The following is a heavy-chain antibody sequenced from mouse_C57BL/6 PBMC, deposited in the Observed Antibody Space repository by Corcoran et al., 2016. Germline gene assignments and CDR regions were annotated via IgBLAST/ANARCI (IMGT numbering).Heavy chain of an antibody. J-gene: IGHJ1*03. V-gene: IGHV9-3*01. CDR1: GYTFTTYG. Sequence: QIQLVQSGPELKKPGETVKISCKASGYTFTTYGMSWVKQAPGKGLKWMGWINTYSGVPTYADDFKGRFAFSVETSASTAYLQIKNLKNEDTATYFCAKGSYDSYWYFDVWGTGTTVTVSS. CDR3: AKGSYDSYWYFDV. CDR2: INTYSGVP. D-gene: IGHD2-4*01.